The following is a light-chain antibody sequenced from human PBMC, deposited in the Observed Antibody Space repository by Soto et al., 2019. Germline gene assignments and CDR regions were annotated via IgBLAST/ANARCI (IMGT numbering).Light chain of an antibody. CDR2: GAS. J-gene: IGKJ1*01. Sequence: EIALTQSPGTLSLSPGERATLSCRASQSVPSNYLAWYRQNPGQAPRLLIYGASNRATGIPDRFSGSGSGTDFTLTISRLEPEDFAVFFCQQYGSSPQTFGQGTKVDIK. CDR3: QQYGSSPQT. CDR1: QSVPSNY. V-gene: IGKV3-20*01.